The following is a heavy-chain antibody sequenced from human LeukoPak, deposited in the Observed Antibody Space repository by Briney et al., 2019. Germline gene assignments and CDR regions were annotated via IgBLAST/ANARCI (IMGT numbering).Heavy chain of an antibody. J-gene: IGHJ4*02. V-gene: IGHV3-20*04. CDR3: ARGIRFLEWLSGFDY. Sequence: PGGSLRLSCAASGFTFDDYGMSWVRQVPGKGLEWVSGINWNGGSTGYADSVKGRFTISRDNAKNSLYLQMDSLRVEDTALYYCARGIRFLEWLSGFDYWGQGTLATVSS. CDR1: GFTFDDYG. CDR2: INWNGGST. D-gene: IGHD3-3*01.